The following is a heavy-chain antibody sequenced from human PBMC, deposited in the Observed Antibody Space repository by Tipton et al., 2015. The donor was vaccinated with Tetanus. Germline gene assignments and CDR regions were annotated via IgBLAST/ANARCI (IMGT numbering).Heavy chain of an antibody. CDR3: ARGDLTYYYDSSGYYLIDY. J-gene: IGHJ4*02. Sequence: QLVQSGAEVKKPGASVKVSCKASGYTFTSYGISWVRQAPGQGLEWMGWISAYNGNTNYAQKLQGRVTMTTDTSTSTAYMELRSLRSDDTAVYYCARGDLTYYYDSSGYYLIDYWGQGTLATVSS. V-gene: IGHV1-18*04. D-gene: IGHD3-22*01. CDR2: ISAYNGNT. CDR1: GYTFTSYG.